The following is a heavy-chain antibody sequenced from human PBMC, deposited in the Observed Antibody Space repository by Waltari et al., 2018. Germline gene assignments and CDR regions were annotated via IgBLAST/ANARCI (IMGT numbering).Heavy chain of an antibody. J-gene: IGHJ5*02. Sequence: QVQLVQSGAEGKKPGASVRLSCKALGYTFTKYGVTWVRQAPGQGLEWLGWISTSTGNRKYAQKIQDRVIMTTDSSTSTAYLELRSLRYDDTAVYFCARVPSPWGQGTQVTVSS. CDR2: ISTSTGNR. CDR3: ARVPSP. V-gene: IGHV1-18*01. CDR1: GYTFTKYG.